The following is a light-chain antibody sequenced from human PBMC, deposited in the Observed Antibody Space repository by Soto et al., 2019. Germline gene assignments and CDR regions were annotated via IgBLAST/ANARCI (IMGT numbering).Light chain of an antibody. Sequence: QSVLTQPRSVSGSPGQSVTVSCIGTSSDVGGYNSVSWYQEHPGKAPKLTIYDVIKRPSGVPDRFSGSKSGNTASLTISGLLAEDEADYYCCSYVGSYSYVFGTGTKVTVL. CDR3: CSYVGSYSYV. J-gene: IGLJ1*01. CDR2: DVI. V-gene: IGLV2-11*01. CDR1: SSDVGGYNS.